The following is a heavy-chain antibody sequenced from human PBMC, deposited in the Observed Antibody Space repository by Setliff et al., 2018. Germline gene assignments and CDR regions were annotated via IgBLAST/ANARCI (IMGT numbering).Heavy chain of an antibody. CDR2: IYPGNADT. D-gene: IGHD2-21*01. CDR3: ARRGERFFNWFDP. V-gene: IGHV5-51*01. Sequence: GASLTISCKGSGYSFTVYWIAWVRQTPGKGLEWMGTIYPGNADTRYSPSFQGQVTISTDTSINTAFLQWNNLKASDTAVYYCARRGERFFNWFDPWGQGTLVTVSS. CDR1: GYSFTVYW. J-gene: IGHJ5*02.